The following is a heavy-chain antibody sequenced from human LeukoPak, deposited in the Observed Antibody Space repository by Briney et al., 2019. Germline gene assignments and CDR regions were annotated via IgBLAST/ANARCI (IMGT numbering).Heavy chain of an antibody. CDR3: ARGIGTSYDSSRDAFDI. CDR2: IYTPGTN. V-gene: IGHV4-61*02. J-gene: IGHJ3*02. CDR1: AGSINSGDYY. D-gene: IGHD3-22*01. Sequence: SETLSLTCTDSAGSINSGDYYWSWIRQPAGKGLEWIGRIYTPGTNYNYNPSLKSRVTISIDTSKNQFSLKLTSVTAADTAVYYCARGIGTSYDSSRDAFDIWGQGTMVTVSS.